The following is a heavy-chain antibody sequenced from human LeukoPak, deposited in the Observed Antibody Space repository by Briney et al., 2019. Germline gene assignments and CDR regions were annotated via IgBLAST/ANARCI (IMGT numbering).Heavy chain of an antibody. D-gene: IGHD3-3*01. V-gene: IGHV1-69*13. J-gene: IGHJ4*02. CDR2: IIPIFGTA. Sequence: SVKVSCKASGGTFSSYAISWVRQAPGQGLEWMGGIIPIFGTANYAQKFQGRVTITADESTSTAYMELSSLRSEDTAVYYCARGLLEWLYFDYWGQGTLVTVSS. CDR3: ARGLLEWLYFDY. CDR1: GGTFSSYA.